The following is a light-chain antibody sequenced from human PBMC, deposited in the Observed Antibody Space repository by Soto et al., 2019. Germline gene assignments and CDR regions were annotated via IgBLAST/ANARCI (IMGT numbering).Light chain of an antibody. CDR3: QQYGSSLTWT. CDR1: QSVSSSY. Sequence: DIVLTQSPGTLSLSPAERASLSCRASQSVSSSYLAWYQQKPGQAPRRLIYGASSRATGIPDRFSGSGSGTDFTLTISRLEPEDFAVYYCQQYGSSLTWTFGQGTKVDIK. J-gene: IGKJ1*01. CDR2: GAS. V-gene: IGKV3-20*01.